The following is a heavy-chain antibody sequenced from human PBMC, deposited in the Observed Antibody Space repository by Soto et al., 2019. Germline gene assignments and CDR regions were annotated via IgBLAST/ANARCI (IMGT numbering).Heavy chain of an antibody. D-gene: IGHD4-4*01. J-gene: IGHJ4*02. V-gene: IGHV4-59*08. CDR3: ARHLEGNYGVDY. CDR2: IYYSGST. CDR1: GGSISSYY. Sequence: QVQLQESGPGLVKPSETLSLTCTVSGGSISSYYWSWIRQPPGKGLEWIGYIYYSGSTNYNPSLTSRVTISVDTSKNQFSLKLSSVTAADTAVYYCARHLEGNYGVDYWGQGTLVTVSS.